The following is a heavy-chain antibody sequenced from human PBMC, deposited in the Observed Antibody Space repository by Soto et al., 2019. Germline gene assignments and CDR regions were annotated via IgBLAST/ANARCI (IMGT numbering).Heavy chain of an antibody. Sequence: PGESQKISCKGSGYSFTSYWIGWVRQMPGKGLEWMGIIYPGDSDTRYSPSFQGQVTISADKSISTAYLQWSRLKDSDTAMYFCTRTSAARKTSKATDFCGQGTTVTVSS. J-gene: IGHJ6*02. CDR3: TRTSAARKTSKATDF. CDR1: GYSFTSYW. CDR2: IYPGDSDT. V-gene: IGHV5-51*01. D-gene: IGHD6-25*01.